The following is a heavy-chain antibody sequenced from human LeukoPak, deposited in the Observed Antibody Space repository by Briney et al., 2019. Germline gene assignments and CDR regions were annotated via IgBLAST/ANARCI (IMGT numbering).Heavy chain of an antibody. D-gene: IGHD1-26*01. CDR1: GGSFSGYY. CDR3: ARESDPEWEPIDY. Sequence: SETLSLTCAVYGGSFSGYYWSWIRQPPGKGLEWIGYIYYSGSTNYNPSLKSRVTISVDTSKNQFSLKLSSVTAADTAVYYCARESDPEWEPIDYWGQGTLVTVSS. CDR2: IYYSGST. J-gene: IGHJ4*02. V-gene: IGHV4-59*01.